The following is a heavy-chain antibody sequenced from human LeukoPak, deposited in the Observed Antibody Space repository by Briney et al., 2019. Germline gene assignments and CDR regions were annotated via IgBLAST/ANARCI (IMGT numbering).Heavy chain of an antibody. CDR1: GFTFSSYW. CDR3: AKYRRGAPRGDFDP. CDR2: IASDGSST. Sequence: GGSLRLSCAASGFTFSSYWMNWVRQAPGKGLVWVSRIASDGSSTTYADSVKGRFTISRDNSKNTLYLQMNSLRAEDTAVYYCAKYRRGAPRGDFDPWGQGTLVTVSS. D-gene: IGHD3-16*02. J-gene: IGHJ5*02. V-gene: IGHV3-74*01.